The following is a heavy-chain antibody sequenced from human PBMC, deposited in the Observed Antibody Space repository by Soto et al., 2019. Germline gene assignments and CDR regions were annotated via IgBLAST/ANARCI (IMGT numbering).Heavy chain of an antibody. J-gene: IGHJ4*02. D-gene: IGHD1-1*01. V-gene: IGHV4-4*02. Sequence: SETLSLTCAVSGGSISDRNWWSWVRQTPGKGLEWIGEISHSGITNSNPSLKGRVTVSLDKSKKQFSLKVTSMTAADTAVYYCATHDWNDENYWGQGTLVTVSS. CDR1: GGSISDRNW. CDR2: ISHSGIT. CDR3: ATHDWNDENY.